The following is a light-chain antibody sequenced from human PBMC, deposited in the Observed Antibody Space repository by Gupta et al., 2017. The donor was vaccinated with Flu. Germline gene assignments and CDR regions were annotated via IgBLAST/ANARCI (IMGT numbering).Light chain of an antibody. Sequence: GGNYNIGNKVVSWYQQLPRAAPKLLIDDNNKRPAGIPDRFSASKASTSALLGITGLQTGDEDDYFCATWDSNLRGVFGGGTKLTVL. CDR1: NYNIGNKV. CDR2: DNN. J-gene: IGLJ3*02. CDR3: ATWDSNLRGV. V-gene: IGLV1-51*01.